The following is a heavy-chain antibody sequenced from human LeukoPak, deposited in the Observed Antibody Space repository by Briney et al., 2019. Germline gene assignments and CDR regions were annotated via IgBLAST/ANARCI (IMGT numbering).Heavy chain of an antibody. CDR3: ARHATYYGDLDY. Sequence: SETLSLTCTVSGGSISSSSYYRGWIRQPPGKGLEWIGSIYYSGSTYYNPSLKSRVTISVDTSKNQFSLKLSSVTAADTAVYYCARHATYYGDLDYWGQGTLVTVSS. V-gene: IGHV4-39*01. CDR2: IYYSGST. J-gene: IGHJ4*02. CDR1: GGSISSSSYY. D-gene: IGHD4-17*01.